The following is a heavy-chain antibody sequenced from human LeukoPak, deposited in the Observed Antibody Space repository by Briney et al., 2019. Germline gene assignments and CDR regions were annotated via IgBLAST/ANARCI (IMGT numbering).Heavy chain of an antibody. CDR2: IRYDGSNK. J-gene: IGHJ6*03. CDR3: ARDWVWQLPYYYYYMDV. CDR1: GFTFSSYG. Sequence: GGSLRLSCAASGFTFSSYGMHWVRQAPGKGLEWVAFIRYDGSNKYYADSMKGRFTISRDNSKNTLYLQMNSLRAEDTAVYYCARDWVWQLPYYYYYMDVWGKGTTVTVSS. D-gene: IGHD2-15*01. V-gene: IGHV3-30*02.